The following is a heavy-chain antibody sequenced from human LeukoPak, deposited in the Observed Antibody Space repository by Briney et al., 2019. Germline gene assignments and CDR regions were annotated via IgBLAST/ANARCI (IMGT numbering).Heavy chain of an antibody. CDR3: ARGLVPTTNYFDY. V-gene: IGHV4-34*01. Sequence: SETLSLTCAVYGGSFSGYYWSWIRQPPGKGLEWIGEINHSGSTNYNPSLKSRVTISVDTSKNQFSLKLSSVTAADTAVYYCARGLVPTTNYFDYWGQGTLVTVSS. CDR2: INHSGST. J-gene: IGHJ4*02. CDR1: GGSFSGYY. D-gene: IGHD6-13*01.